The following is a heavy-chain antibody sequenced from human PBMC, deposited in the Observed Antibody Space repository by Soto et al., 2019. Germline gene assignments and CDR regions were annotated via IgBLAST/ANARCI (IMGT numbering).Heavy chain of an antibody. V-gene: IGHV3-74*01. J-gene: IGHJ4*02. D-gene: IGHD6-13*01. CDR3: TRGPRPSSAGTGAY. CDR1: GFAFDAYW. CDR2: IDYDGTTT. Sequence: EVHLVESGGGLVQPGGSLRLSCVASGFAFDAYWMHWVRQVPGEGPVWVSRIDYDGTTTTYADSVKGRFTISRDNAKNTLYPQMTSLRAEDTGIYYWTRGPRPSSAGTGAYWGQGTLVTVSS.